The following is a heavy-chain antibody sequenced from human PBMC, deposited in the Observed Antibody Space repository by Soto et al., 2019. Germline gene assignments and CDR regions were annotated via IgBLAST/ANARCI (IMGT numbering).Heavy chain of an antibody. V-gene: IGHV3-23*01. CDR2: ITNIGGST. CDR1: GFTFSSNA. Sequence: GGSLRLSCAASGFTFSSNAMNWVRQAPGKGLEWVSVITNIGGSTLYADSVKGRFTISRDNSKNTLYLQMNSLRAEDTAIYYCARASGESYPGSRVFDSWGQGTRVTVSS. CDR3: ARASGESYPGSRVFDS. D-gene: IGHD3-10*01. J-gene: IGHJ4*02.